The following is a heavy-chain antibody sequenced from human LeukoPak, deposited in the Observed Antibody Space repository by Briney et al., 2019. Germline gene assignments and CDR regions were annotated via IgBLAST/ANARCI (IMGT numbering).Heavy chain of an antibody. Sequence: ASVKVSCKASGYTFTGYYMHWVRQAPGQGLGWMGWINPNSGGTNYAQKFQGRVTMTRDTSISTAYMELSRLRSDDTAVYYCARDRPNCSSTSCYEPLFDYWGQGTLVTVSS. V-gene: IGHV1-2*02. CDR2: INPNSGGT. D-gene: IGHD2-2*01. CDR3: ARDRPNCSSTSCYEPLFDY. CDR1: GYTFTGYY. J-gene: IGHJ4*02.